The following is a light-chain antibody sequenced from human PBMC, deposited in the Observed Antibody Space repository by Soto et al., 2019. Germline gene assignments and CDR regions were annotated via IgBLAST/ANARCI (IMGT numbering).Light chain of an antibody. V-gene: IGKV3-20*01. Sequence: EIVLTQSPGTLSLSPGERATLSCRASQSVSSSYLAWYQQKPGQAPRLLIYGASSRATGIPDRFSGSGSGTDFTLTISRLEPEDFAVYYCQQYGSNLGMFGQGTKV. CDR3: QQYGSNLGM. CDR2: GAS. CDR1: QSVSSSY. J-gene: IGKJ1*01.